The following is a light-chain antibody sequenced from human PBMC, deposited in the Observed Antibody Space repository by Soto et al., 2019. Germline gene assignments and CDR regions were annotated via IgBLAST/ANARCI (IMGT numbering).Light chain of an antibody. Sequence: EIVMTQSPATLSVSLGERATLSCTASQSVSSNLAFYQQKPGQAPRLLIYCASTRAAGIPARFSGSGSGTEFTLTISSLQSEDFAVYYCQQYNNWSPWTFGQGTKV. CDR1: QSVSSN. CDR2: CAS. J-gene: IGKJ1*01. CDR3: QQYNNWSPWT. V-gene: IGKV3-15*01.